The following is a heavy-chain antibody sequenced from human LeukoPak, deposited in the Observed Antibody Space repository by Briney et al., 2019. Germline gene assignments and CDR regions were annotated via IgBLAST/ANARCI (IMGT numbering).Heavy chain of an antibody. CDR2: ISWNSGSI. V-gene: IGHV3-9*01. CDR1: GFTFDDYA. CDR3: AKDMWFGELTTSFDP. Sequence: PGRSLRLSCAASGFTFDDYAMHWVRQAPGKGLEWVSGISWNSGSIGYADSVKGRFTISRDNAKNSLYLQMNSLRAEDTALYYCAKDMWFGELTTSFDPWAREPWSPSPQ. D-gene: IGHD3-10*01. J-gene: IGHJ5*02.